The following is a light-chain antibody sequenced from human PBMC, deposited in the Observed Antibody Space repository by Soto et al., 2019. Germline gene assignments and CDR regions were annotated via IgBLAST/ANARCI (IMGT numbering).Light chain of an antibody. J-gene: IGLJ1*01. CDR3: SSYTSSSTLV. Sequence: QSALTQPASVSGSPGQSITISCTGTSSDVGGYNYVSWYQQHPGKAPKLMICDVSNRPSGVSNRFSGSKSGNTASLTISGLQAEDEADYYCSSYTSSSTLVFGTGTKLTVL. CDR2: DVS. V-gene: IGLV2-14*01. CDR1: SSDVGGYNY.